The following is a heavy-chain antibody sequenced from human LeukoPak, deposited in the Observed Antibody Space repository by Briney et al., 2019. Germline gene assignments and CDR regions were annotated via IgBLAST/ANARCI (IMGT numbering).Heavy chain of an antibody. CDR3: AREPLAAAGTWFDP. Sequence: SETLSLTCAVYGGSFSDYYWSWSRQSPGKGLEWIGEINHTGSTKYNPSLKSRVTISVDTSKNQFSLKLSSVTAADTAVYYCAREPLAAAGTWFDPWGQGTLVTVSS. CDR2: INHTGST. V-gene: IGHV4-34*01. CDR1: GGSFSDYY. D-gene: IGHD6-13*01. J-gene: IGHJ5*02.